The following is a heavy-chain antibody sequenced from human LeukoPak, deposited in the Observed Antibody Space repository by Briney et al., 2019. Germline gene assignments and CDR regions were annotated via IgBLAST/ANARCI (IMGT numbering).Heavy chain of an antibody. CDR3: ARDLWRSSSWSTSDAFDI. CDR1: GGSFSGYY. Sequence: PSETLSLTCAVYGGSFSGYYWSWIRQPPGKGLEWIGEINHSGSTNYNPSLKSRVTISVDTSKNQFSLKLSSVTAADTAVYYCARDLWRSSSWSTSDAFDIWDQGTMVTVSS. CDR2: INHSGST. J-gene: IGHJ3*02. V-gene: IGHV4-34*01. D-gene: IGHD6-13*01.